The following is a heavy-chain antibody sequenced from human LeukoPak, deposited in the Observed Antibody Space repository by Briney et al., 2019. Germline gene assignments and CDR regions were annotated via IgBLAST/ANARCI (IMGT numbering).Heavy chain of an antibody. V-gene: IGHV3-7*01. CDR1: GFTFSSYW. CDR2: IKQDGGDK. CDR3: ARLFRIAARPGYFDY. Sequence: GGSLRLSCAASGFTFSSYWMSWVRQAPGKGLEWVANIKQDGGDKYYVDSVKGRFTISRDNAKNSLYLQMNSLRAEDTAVYYCARLFRIAARPGYFDYWGQGTLVTVSS. D-gene: IGHD6-6*01. J-gene: IGHJ4*02.